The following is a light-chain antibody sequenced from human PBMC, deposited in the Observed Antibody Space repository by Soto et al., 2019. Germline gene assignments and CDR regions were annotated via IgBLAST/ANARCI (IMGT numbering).Light chain of an antibody. CDR3: QRYNSYSRT. Sequence: DIQMTQSPSTLSASVGDRVTITCRASHSISSSLAWYQQKPGKAPNLLIYRASSLQSGAPSRFSGSGSGTEFTLTISSLQPDDFATYYCQRYNSYSRTFGQGTKVEI. CDR2: RAS. CDR1: HSISSS. V-gene: IGKV1-5*03. J-gene: IGKJ1*01.